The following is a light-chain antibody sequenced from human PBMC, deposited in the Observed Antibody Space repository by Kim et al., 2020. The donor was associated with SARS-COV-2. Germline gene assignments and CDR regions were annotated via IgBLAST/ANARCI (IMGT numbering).Light chain of an antibody. CDR1: TSVGAN. J-gene: IGKJ3*01. Sequence: PGENASLSTRPSTSVGANLAWFQPSPGQAPRVLIYGASTRATGIPARFSGSGSGTQFTLTISSLQSEDFADYYCQQYSDWPFTFGPGTKVDIK. V-gene: IGKV3D-15*01. CDR3: QQYSDWPFT. CDR2: GAS.